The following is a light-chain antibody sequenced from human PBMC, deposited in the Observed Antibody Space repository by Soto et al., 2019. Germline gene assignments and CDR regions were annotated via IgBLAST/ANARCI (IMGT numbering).Light chain of an antibody. CDR1: EYIGTW. CDR2: AAS. V-gene: IGKV1-12*01. CDR3: QQRET. Sequence: DIQMTQSPSSVSASVGDTVTITCRASEYIGTWLAWYQQKPGKAPNLLISAASSLQSGVPTRFSGSGSGTDFTLTISSLQPEDFATYYCQQRETFGPGTKVDIK. J-gene: IGKJ3*01.